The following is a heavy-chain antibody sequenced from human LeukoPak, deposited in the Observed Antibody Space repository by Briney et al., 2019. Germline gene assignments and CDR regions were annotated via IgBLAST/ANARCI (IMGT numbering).Heavy chain of an antibody. J-gene: IGHJ3*02. V-gene: IGHV3-11*06. Sequence: PGGSLRLSCAASGFSFSDYYMSWIRQAPGKRLDCHSYITSISIFTNYADCVKGQFTISRHNANISLYLQMNTLRAEDAAVYYCARDLTGNAFDIWGQGTMVTVSS. CDR2: ITSISIFT. CDR3: ARDLTGNAFDI. CDR1: GFSFSDYY. D-gene: IGHD7-27*01.